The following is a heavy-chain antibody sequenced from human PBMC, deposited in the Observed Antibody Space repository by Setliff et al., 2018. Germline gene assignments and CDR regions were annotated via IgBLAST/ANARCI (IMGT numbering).Heavy chain of an antibody. V-gene: IGHV4-38-2*02. CDR1: GYSIRSGYY. D-gene: IGHD3-16*01. CDR2: IYHTGTT. CDR3: ARDYGPNDY. J-gene: IGHJ4*02. Sequence: SETLSLTCGVSGYSIRSGYYWGWVRQPPGKGLQWIGKIYHTGTTYYNPSLKSRVTISVDTSKNQFSLRLSSVTAADTAVYFCARDYGPNDYWGQGSQVTVSS.